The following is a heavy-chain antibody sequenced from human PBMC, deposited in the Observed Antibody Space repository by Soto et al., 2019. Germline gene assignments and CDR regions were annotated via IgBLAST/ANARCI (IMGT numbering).Heavy chain of an antibody. J-gene: IGHJ4*02. CDR3: APHFQYDSSGYPSY. Sequence: TGGSLRLSCAASGFTFSSYSMNWARQAPGKGLEWVSSISSSSSYIYYADSVKGRFTISRDNAKNSLYLQMNSLRAEDTAVYYCAPHFQYDSSGYPSYWGQGTLVTVSS. CDR2: ISSSSSYI. D-gene: IGHD3-22*01. V-gene: IGHV3-21*01. CDR1: GFTFSSYS.